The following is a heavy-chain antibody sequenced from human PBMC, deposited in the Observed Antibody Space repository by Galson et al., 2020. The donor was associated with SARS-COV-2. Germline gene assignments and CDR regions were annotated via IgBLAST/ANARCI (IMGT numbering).Heavy chain of an antibody. CDR1: GFTFSSYA. CDR2: ISGSGGST. Sequence: GESLKISCAASGFTFSSYAMSWVRQAPGKGLEWVSAISGSGGSTYYADSVKGRFTISRDNSKNTLYLQMNSLRAEDTAVYYCAKDPQYYYGSSGYGNRLDYWGKGSLVTVSS. CDR3: AKDPQYYYGSSGYGNRLDY. J-gene: IGHJ4*02. V-gene: IGHV3-23*01. D-gene: IGHD3-22*01.